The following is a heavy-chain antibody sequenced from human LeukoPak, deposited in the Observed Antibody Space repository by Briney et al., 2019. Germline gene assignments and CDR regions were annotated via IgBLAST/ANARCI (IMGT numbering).Heavy chain of an antibody. J-gene: IGHJ4*02. CDR2: IYPSGRT. D-gene: IGHD2-15*01. Sequence: SETLSLTCSVSGGSISSVDYYWSWIRQPPGKGLEWIGYIYPSGRTYYNPSLTSRVTISVDTSENQFSLKLTSVTTADTAVYYCVRGIGYCRSANCYGSGDYWGQGTLVTVSS. CDR3: VRGIGYCRSANCYGSGDY. V-gene: IGHV4-30-4*01. CDR1: GGSISSVDYY.